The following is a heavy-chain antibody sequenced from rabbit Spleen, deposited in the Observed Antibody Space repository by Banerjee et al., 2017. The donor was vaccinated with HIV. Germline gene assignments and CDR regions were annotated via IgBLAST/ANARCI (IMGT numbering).Heavy chain of an antibody. Sequence: QEHLVESGGGLVQPGGSLKLSCKASGFDFSNFGVSWVRQAPGKGLEWIAYIYTGDGSTCYASWANGRFTISKTSSTTVTLQMTSMTAADTATYVCTRRSGAGYGYSFKLWGPGTLVTVS. CDR1: GFDFSNFG. J-gene: IGHJ4*01. V-gene: IGHV1S45*01. CDR2: IYTGDGST. CDR3: TRRSGAGYGYSFKL. D-gene: IGHD6-1*01.